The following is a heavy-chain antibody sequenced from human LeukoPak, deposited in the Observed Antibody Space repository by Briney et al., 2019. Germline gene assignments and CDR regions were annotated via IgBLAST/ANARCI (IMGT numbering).Heavy chain of an antibody. CDR3: AKHLWRDLVSVGEGYYFGS. J-gene: IGHJ4*02. CDR2: ILVSGST. D-gene: IGHD5/OR15-5a*01. V-gene: IGHV3-53*01. Sequence: GGSLRLSCAASGFTVSSNYMSWVRQAPGKGLEWVSGILVSGSTYYSDSVTGRFTISRDNSENTLYLHMNSMRAADTALYYCAKHLWRDLVSVGEGYYFGSWGQGTLVTVSS. CDR1: GFTVSSNY.